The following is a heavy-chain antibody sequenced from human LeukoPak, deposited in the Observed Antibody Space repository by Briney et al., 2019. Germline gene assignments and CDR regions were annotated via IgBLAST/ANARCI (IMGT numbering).Heavy chain of an antibody. Sequence: GGSLRLSCVASGFTFSSYAMSWVRQAPGKGLEWVSAISGSGGSTYYADSVKGRFTISRDNSKNTLYLQMNSLRAEDTAVYYCARAPSGSYSSSSPFDYWGQGTLVTVSS. CDR1: GFTFSSYA. CDR3: ARAPSGSYSSSSPFDY. D-gene: IGHD1-26*01. J-gene: IGHJ4*02. V-gene: IGHV3-23*01. CDR2: ISGSGGST.